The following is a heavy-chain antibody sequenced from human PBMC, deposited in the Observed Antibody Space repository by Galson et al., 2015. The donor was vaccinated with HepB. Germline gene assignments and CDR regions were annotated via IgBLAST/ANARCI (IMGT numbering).Heavy chain of an antibody. CDR2: ISVYNGKT. CDR1: GYIFSNYG. Sequence: SVKVSCKASGYIFSNYGISWVRQAPGQGLEWMGWISVYNGKTNYAQKFQGRVTVTTDTSTSTAYMELRSLRSDDTAVYYCAREPPTTVTTSGWFDYWGQGTLVTVSS. D-gene: IGHD4-11*01. CDR3: AREPPTTVTTSGWFDY. V-gene: IGHV1-18*01. J-gene: IGHJ4*02.